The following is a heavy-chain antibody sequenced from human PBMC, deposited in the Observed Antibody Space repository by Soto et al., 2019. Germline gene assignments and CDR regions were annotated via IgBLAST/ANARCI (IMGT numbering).Heavy chain of an antibody. CDR1: GFTFSSYA. D-gene: IGHD3-16*02. CDR3: AKELDRDYIWGSYRRFPPPNFDY. J-gene: IGHJ4*02. V-gene: IGHV3-23*01. Sequence: GGSLRLSCAASGFTFSSYAMSWVRQAPGKGLEWVSAISGSGGSTYYADSVKGRFTISRDNSKNTLYLQMNSLRAEDTAVYYCAKELDRDYIWGSYRRFPPPNFDYWGQGTLVTVSS. CDR2: ISGSGGST.